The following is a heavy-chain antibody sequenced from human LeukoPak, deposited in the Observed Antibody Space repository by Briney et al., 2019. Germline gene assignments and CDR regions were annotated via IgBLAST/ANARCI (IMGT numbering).Heavy chain of an antibody. V-gene: IGHV4-39*01. Sequence: SETLSLTCTVSGGSISSSGYYWGWIRQPPGKGLEWIGSINYSGSTYYNPSLKSRVTISVDTSKNQFSLKLRSVTAADTAMYYCAKHGSRPGQWLVPFDYWGQGTLVTVSS. CDR1: GGSISSSGYY. CDR3: AKHGSRPGQWLVPFDY. CDR2: INYSGST. D-gene: IGHD6-19*01. J-gene: IGHJ4*02.